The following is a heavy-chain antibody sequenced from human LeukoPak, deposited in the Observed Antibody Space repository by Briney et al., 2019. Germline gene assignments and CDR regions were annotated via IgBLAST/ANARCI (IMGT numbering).Heavy chain of an antibody. CDR1: GVSMSNYY. CDR3: ARVAYYYDTATYYNPAHLDF. V-gene: IGHV4-59*01. D-gene: IGHD3-10*01. J-gene: IGHJ4*02. Sequence: PSQTLSLTCTVSGVSMSNYYWTWIRQPPGKGLEWLGYVYYRVSTNYNPSLKSRVTISVDTSENQFSLKLSSVTAADTAVYYCARVAYYYDTATYYNPAHLDFWGQGALVTVSS. CDR2: VYYRVST.